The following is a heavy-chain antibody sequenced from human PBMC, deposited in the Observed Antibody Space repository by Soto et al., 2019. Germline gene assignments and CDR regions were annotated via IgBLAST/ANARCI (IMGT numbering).Heavy chain of an antibody. D-gene: IGHD2-15*01. CDR1: GFTITSYT. CDR3: ANTKVSGYCSGGSCYFTDV. Sequence: PGGSLTLSCAACGFTITSYTLNYLHQAPGKGLEWVSVIYSGGSTYYADSVKGRFTISRDNSKNTLYLQMNSLRAEDTAVYYCANTKVSGYCSGGSCYFTDVWGKGTTVSVPQ. V-gene: IGHV3-53*01. CDR2: IYSGGST. J-gene: IGHJ6*04.